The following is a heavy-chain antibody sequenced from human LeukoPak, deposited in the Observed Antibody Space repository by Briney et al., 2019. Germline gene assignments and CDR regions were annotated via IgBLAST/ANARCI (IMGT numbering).Heavy chain of an antibody. V-gene: IGHV1-18*01. CDR1: GYTFTSYG. Sequence: ASVKVSCKASGYTFTSYGISWVRQAPGQGLEWMGWISAYNGNTNYAQKLQGRVTMTTDTSTSTAYMELRSLRSDDTAVYYCARGPSWPDIVVVVAANNYYHMDVWGKGTTVTVSS. D-gene: IGHD2-15*01. J-gene: IGHJ6*03. CDR2: ISAYNGNT. CDR3: ARGPSWPDIVVVVAANNYYHMDV.